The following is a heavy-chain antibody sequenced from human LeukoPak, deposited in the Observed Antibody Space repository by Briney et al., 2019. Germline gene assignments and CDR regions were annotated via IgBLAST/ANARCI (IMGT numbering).Heavy chain of an antibody. CDR2: ISYDGSNK. V-gene: IGHV3-30*18. CDR1: GFTFSNYG. CDR3: AKDPRRYSRTGGYFDY. D-gene: IGHD6-13*01. J-gene: IGHJ4*02. Sequence: GGSLRLSCAASGFTFSNYGMHWVRQAPGRGLEWVAFISYDGSNKYYADSVKGRFTISRDNSKNTLYLQMNSLRAEDTAVYYCAKDPRRYSRTGGYFDYWGQGTLVTVSS.